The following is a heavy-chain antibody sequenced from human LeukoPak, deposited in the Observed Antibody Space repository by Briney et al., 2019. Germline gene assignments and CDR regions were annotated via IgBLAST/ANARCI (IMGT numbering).Heavy chain of an antibody. V-gene: IGHV3-66*01. CDR2: IYSGGST. J-gene: IGHJ4*02. CDR3: ARSGGSYYDFDY. Sequence: GGSLRLSCAASGFTFSDYYMSWIRQAPGKGLEWVSVIYSGGSTYYADSVKGRFTISRDNSKNTLYLQMNSLRAEDTAVYYCARSGGSYYDFDYWGQGTLVTVSS. D-gene: IGHD1-26*01. CDR1: GFTFSDYY.